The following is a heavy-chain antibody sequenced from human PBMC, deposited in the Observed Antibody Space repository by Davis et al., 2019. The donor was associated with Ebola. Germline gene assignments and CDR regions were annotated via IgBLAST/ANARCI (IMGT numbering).Heavy chain of an antibody. D-gene: IGHD5-24*01. CDR2: IKGDGTNK. V-gene: IGHV3-7*01. CDR1: GFTFSSYW. CDR3: VRDRGWLQHDF. J-gene: IGHJ4*02. Sequence: PGGSLRLSCAASGFTFSSYWMTWVRQAPGKGLEWVAYIKGDGTNKNYVDSVKGRFTISRDNAKNSLSLQMNSLRAEDTAVYYCVRDRGWLQHDFWGQGILVIVSS.